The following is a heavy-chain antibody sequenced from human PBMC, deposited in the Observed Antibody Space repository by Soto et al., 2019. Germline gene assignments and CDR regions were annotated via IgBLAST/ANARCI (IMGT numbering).Heavy chain of an antibody. J-gene: IGHJ4*02. V-gene: IGHV1-69*08. D-gene: IGHD5-12*01. CDR1: GGTFSNYS. CDR3: ARDSGYDSPAYFDY. Sequence: QVQLVQSGAEVKKPGSSVKVSCKASGGTFSNYSISWVRQAAGQRLEWMGRIIPILGIANYAQKFQGRVTITADKSTSTAYMELSSLRSQDTAVYYCARDSGYDSPAYFDYWGQGTLVTVSS. CDR2: IIPILGIA.